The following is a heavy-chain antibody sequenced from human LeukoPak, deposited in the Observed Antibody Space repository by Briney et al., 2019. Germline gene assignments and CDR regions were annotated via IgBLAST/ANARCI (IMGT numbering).Heavy chain of an antibody. CDR2: IIPIFGTA. V-gene: IGHV1-69*13. Sequence: SVKVSCKASGGTFSSYAISWVRQAPGQGLEWMGGIIPIFGTANYAQKFQGRVTITAGESTSTAYMELSSLRSEDTAVYYCARDKFATNIAVAGTGGVNWFDPWGQGTLVTVSS. CDR3: ARDKFATNIAVAGTGGVNWFDP. J-gene: IGHJ5*02. CDR1: GGTFSSYA. D-gene: IGHD6-19*01.